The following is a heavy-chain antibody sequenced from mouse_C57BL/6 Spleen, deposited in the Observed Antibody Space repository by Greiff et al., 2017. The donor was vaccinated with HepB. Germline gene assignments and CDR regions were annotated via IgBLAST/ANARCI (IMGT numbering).Heavy chain of an antibody. J-gene: IGHJ4*01. D-gene: IGHD2-12*01. CDR3: ARYYKGYYYAMDY. CDR1: GYTFTSYW. Sequence: VQLQQPGAELVKPGASVKMSCKASGYTFTSYWITWVKQRPGQGLEWIGDIYPGSGSTNYNEKFKSKATLTVDTSSSTAYMQLSSLTSEDSAVYYCARYYKGYYYAMDYWGQGTSVTVSS. V-gene: IGHV1-55*01. CDR2: IYPGSGST.